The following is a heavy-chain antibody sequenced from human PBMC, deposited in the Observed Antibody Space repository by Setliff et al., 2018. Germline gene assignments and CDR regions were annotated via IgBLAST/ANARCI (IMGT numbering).Heavy chain of an antibody. CDR2: TIPSFGST. CDR1: GGTFSNYG. J-gene: IGHJ6*03. V-gene: IGHV1-69*05. CDR3: AREGVDTRSSTDYRYYMDV. D-gene: IGHD5-18*01. Sequence: ASVKVSCKASGGTFSNYGVSWVRQAPGQGLEWMGGTIPSFGSTNYAQKFQDRVTIITDESTSTAYMELSSLRTEDTAVYYCAREGVDTRSSTDYRYYMDVWGKGTTVTVSS.